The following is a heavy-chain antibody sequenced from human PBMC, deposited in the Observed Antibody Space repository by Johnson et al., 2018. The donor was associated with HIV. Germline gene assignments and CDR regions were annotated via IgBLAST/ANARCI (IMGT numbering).Heavy chain of an antibody. CDR1: GFIFSTYG. CDR3: ARGLRRTGESDAFDI. D-gene: IGHD3-16*01. J-gene: IGHJ3*02. Sequence: VQLVESGGGVVQPGRSLRLSCAASGFIFSTYGMHWVRQAPGRGLEWVYAISASGGSTYYADSVKGRFTISRDNTNNTLLLQMNSLRAEDTAVYYCARGLRRTGESDAFDIWGQGTKVTVSS. CDR2: ISASGGST. V-gene: IGHV3-23*04.